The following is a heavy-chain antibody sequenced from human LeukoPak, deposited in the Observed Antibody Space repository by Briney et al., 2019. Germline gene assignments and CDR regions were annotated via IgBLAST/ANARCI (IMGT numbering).Heavy chain of an antibody. J-gene: IGHJ3*02. CDR1: GDSISPYY. V-gene: IGHV4-59*01. D-gene: IGHD1-26*01. CDR2: IYYSGST. Sequence: SETLSLTCIVAGDSISPYYWSWIRQPPGKGLEWIGYIYYSGSTKYNPSVKSRVTISVDTSKNHFSLKLSSVTAADTAVYYCARVRWELLMRTFDIWGQGTMVTVSS. CDR3: ARVRWELLMRTFDI.